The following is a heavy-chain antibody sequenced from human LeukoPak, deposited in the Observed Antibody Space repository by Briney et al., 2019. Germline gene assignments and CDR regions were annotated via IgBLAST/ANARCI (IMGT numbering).Heavy chain of an antibody. D-gene: IGHD3-3*01. CDR2: IYYSGST. Sequence: PSETLSLTCTVSGGSISIVGYYGGWVRQPPGEGLEGVGDIYYSGSTYYNPSLKRRVTISVDTSKHQFSLKLSSVTAADTAVYYCASGTYYDFWSGYTNWFDPWGQGTLVTVSS. J-gene: IGHJ5*02. V-gene: IGHV4-30-4*08. CDR1: GGSISIVGYY. CDR3: ASGTYYDFWSGYTNWFDP.